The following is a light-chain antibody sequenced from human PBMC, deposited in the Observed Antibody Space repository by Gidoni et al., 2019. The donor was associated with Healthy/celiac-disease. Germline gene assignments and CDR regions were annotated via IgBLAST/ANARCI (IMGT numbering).Light chain of an antibody. CDR3: QHYGSSPWT. Sequence: EPVLTQSPGTLSLSPGERATLSCSASKSVSSSYLTWYQQKPGQAPRLLIYDASSMATGIPDRFSGSGSGTDFTLTISRLEPEDFAVYYCQHYGSSPWTFGQGTKVEIK. V-gene: IGKV3-20*01. CDR2: DAS. J-gene: IGKJ1*01. CDR1: KSVSSSY.